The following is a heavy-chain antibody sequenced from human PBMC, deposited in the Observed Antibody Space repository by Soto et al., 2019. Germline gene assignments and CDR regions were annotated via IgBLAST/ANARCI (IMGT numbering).Heavy chain of an antibody. Sequence: GSLRPSLAASRLRVGCSYMSWVRQAPVKGLEWVSVIYTGDTPFYADSVKGRFPISRDNSKNTLYLQMNSLSVEDTAVYYCTRDLMDVVPPADDLFDPWGQGILVTVSS. D-gene: IGHD2-2*01. CDR2: IYTGDTP. CDR1: RLRVGCSY. V-gene: IGHV3-53*01. J-gene: IGHJ5*02. CDR3: TRDLMDVVPPADDLFDP.